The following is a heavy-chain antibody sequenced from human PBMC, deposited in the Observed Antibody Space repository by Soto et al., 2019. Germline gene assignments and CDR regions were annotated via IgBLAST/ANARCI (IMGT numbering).Heavy chain of an antibody. V-gene: IGHV3-23*01. D-gene: IGHD6-19*01. CDR2: ISGSVGTT. J-gene: IGHJ4*02. Sequence: EVQLLESGGGLVQPGGSLRLSCEASGFTFSSYAMSWVRQAPGKGLEWVSVISGSVGTTYYADSVKGRFTISRDNSKNTLYLQMNNLRAEDTAVYYCAKDHLFSCWTSGGYFDYWGQGALVTVSS. CDR3: AKDHLFSCWTSGGYFDY. CDR1: GFTFSSYA.